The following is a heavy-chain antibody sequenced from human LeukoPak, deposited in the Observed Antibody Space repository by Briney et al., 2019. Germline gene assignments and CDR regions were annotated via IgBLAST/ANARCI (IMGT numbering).Heavy chain of an antibody. Sequence: MAGGSLRLSCSASGFSFTSYAMNWVRQAPGKGLEWVSSITTGSSYIYYADSVRGRFSVSRDNAKNSLYLQMNSLRSEDSAFYFCVKKSGGAYPFDYWGQGTQVTVSA. CDR2: ITTGSSYI. J-gene: IGHJ4*02. V-gene: IGHV3-21*04. D-gene: IGHD2-15*01. CDR3: VKKSGGAYPFDY. CDR1: GFSFTSYA.